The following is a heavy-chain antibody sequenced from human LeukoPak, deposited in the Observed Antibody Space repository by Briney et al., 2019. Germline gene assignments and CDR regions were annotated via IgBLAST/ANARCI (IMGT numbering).Heavy chain of an antibody. CDR3: ARGAARGEVWSAFHY. Sequence: ASVKVSCKASGYSFTSYFIHWVRQAPGQGLEWMGIINPCVGDTTYAQKFQGRVTMTGDTSTSTVYMELSSLRSEDTAVYYCARGAARGEVWSAFHYWGQGTLVTVSS. CDR2: INPCVGDT. D-gene: IGHD6-25*01. J-gene: IGHJ4*02. V-gene: IGHV1-46*01. CDR1: GYSFTSYF.